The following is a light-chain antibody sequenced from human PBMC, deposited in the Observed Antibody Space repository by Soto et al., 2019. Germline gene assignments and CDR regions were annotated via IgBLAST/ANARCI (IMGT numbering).Light chain of an antibody. CDR3: LLYYGGALGV. Sequence: QTVVTQEPSLTVSAGGTVTLTCASSTGAVTSGHYPNWVHHKPGQVPKSLIYSTSDKHSCTPARFSGSLLGGKAALTLSSVQPEDEAEYYCLLYYGGALGVFGGGTKLTVL. J-gene: IGLJ2*01. V-gene: IGLV7-43*01. CDR2: STS. CDR1: TGAVTSGHY.